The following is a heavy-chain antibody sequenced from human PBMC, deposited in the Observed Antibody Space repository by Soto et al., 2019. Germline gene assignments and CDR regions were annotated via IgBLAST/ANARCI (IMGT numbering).Heavy chain of an antibody. V-gene: IGHV1-69*13. J-gene: IGHJ4*02. D-gene: IGHD1-1*01. CDR3: ARYNWNDGPFEY. Sequence: SVKVSCKASGGTFSSYAISWVRQAPGQGLEWMGGIIPIFGTANYAQKFQGRDTITADESTSTAYMELSSLRSEDTAVYYCARYNWNDGPFEYWAQGILVTVSA. CDR2: IIPIFGTA. CDR1: GGTFSSYA.